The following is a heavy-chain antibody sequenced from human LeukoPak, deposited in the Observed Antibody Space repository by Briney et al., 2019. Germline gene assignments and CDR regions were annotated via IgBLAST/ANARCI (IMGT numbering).Heavy chain of an antibody. CDR1: GYTFTGYY. D-gene: IGHD5-18*01. Sequence: ASVKISCKASGYTFTGYYMHWVRQAPGQGLEWMGWINPNSGGTNYAQKFQGRVTMTRNTSISTAYMELSRLRSDDAAVYYCARVLETQLWSQLDYCGMDGSGQGGTVTVSS. V-gene: IGHV1-2*02. CDR2: INPNSGGT. J-gene: IGHJ6*01. CDR3: ARVLETQLWSQLDYCGMDG.